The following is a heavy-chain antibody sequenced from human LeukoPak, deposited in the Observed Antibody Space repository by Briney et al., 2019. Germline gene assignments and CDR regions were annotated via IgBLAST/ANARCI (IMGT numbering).Heavy chain of an antibody. CDR1: GFTFSGSA. V-gene: IGHV3-21*01. D-gene: IGHD3-9*01. J-gene: IGHJ4*02. Sequence: GGSLRLSCAASGFTFSGSAMNWVRQAPGEGLEWISSINDVGSHIYYANSVRGRFTISRDNAKNSLYLQMISLRAEDTAVYYCARGGYDILTGYYLDFWGQGTLVTVSS. CDR2: INDVGSHI. CDR3: ARGGYDILTGYYLDF.